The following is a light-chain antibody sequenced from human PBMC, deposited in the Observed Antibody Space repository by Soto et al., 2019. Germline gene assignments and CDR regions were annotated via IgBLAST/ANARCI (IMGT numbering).Light chain of an antibody. J-gene: IGKJ5*01. CDR3: QQYNNWPPIT. CDR1: QSVGSN. CDR2: GAS. V-gene: IGKV3-15*01. Sequence: EIVLTQSPGTLSLSPGERATLSCRASQSVGSNLAWYQQKPGQAPRLLIYGASTRATGIPARFSGSGSGTEFTLTISSLQSEDFAVYYCQQYNNWPPITLGQGTRLDIK.